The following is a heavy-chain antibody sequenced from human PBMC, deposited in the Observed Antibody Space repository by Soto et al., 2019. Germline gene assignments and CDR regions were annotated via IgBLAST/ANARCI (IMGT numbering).Heavy chain of an antibody. J-gene: IGHJ4*02. V-gene: IGHV3-9*01. CDR2: ISWNSGSI. CDR3: AKDRAAAGTDYFDY. CDR1: GFTFDDYA. D-gene: IGHD6-13*01. Sequence: PVGSLRLSCAASGFTFDDYARHWVRQAPGKGLEWVSGISWNSGSIGYADSVKGRFTISRDNAKNSLYLQMNSLRAEDTALYYCAKDRAAAGTDYFDYWGQGTLVTVSS.